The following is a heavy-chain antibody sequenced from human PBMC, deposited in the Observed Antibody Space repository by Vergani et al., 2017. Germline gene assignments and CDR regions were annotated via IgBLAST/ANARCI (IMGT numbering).Heavy chain of an antibody. D-gene: IGHD6-19*01. CDR2: INPNSGGT. Sequence: QVQLVQSGAEVKKPGASVKVSCKASGYTFTGYYMHWVRQAPGQGLEWMGWINPNSGGTNYAQKFQGRVTMTRDTSISTACMELRSLRSDDTAVYYCASAAYSGGWWGGCGSYCDCWGQGTLVTVSS. V-gene: IGHV1-2*02. CDR1: GYTFTGYY. CDR3: ASAAYSGGWWGGCGSYCDC. J-gene: IGHJ4*02.